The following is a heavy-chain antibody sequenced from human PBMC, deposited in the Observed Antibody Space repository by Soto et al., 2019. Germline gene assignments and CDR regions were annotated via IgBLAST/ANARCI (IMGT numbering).Heavy chain of an antibody. Sequence: VQLLESGGGLVQPGGSLRLSCAASGFTFSNYAMSWVRQAPGKALEWVSSINIVGGNTNYADSVRGRFTMSXXXXKXXLFLQMNSLRAEDTAIYYCTKNYYFDSWGQRTLITVSS. J-gene: IGHJ4*02. CDR2: INIVGGNT. V-gene: IGHV3-23*01. CDR1: GFTFSNYA. CDR3: TKNYYFDS.